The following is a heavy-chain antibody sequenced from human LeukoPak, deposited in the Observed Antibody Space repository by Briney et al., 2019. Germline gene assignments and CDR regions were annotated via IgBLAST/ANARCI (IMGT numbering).Heavy chain of an antibody. CDR2: IRYDGSNK. CDR3: AKDSYYGSGSYLDY. CDR1: GFTFGSYG. J-gene: IGHJ4*02. V-gene: IGHV3-30*02. Sequence: GGSLRLSCAASGFTFGSYGMHWVRQAPGKGLEWVAFIRYDGSNKYYADSVKGRFTISRDNSKNTLYLQMNSLRAEDTAVYYCAKDSYYGSGSYLDYWGQGTLVTVSS. D-gene: IGHD3-10*01.